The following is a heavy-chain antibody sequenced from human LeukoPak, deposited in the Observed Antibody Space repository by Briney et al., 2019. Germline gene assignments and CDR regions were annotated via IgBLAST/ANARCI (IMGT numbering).Heavy chain of an antibody. D-gene: IGHD3-10*01. Sequence: PGGSLRLSCAASGFTFSSYGMHWVRQAPGKGLEWVAFIRYDGSNKYYADSVKGRLTISRDNSKNTLYLQMNSLRAEDTAVYYCAKDSHLWYYSPNYYYMDVWGKGTTVTVSS. CDR2: IRYDGSNK. CDR3: AKDSHLWYYSPNYYYMDV. J-gene: IGHJ6*03. CDR1: GFTFSSYG. V-gene: IGHV3-30*02.